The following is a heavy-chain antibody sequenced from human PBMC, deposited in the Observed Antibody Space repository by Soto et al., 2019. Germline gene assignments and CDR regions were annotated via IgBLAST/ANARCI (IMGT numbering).Heavy chain of an antibody. Sequence: GASVKVSCKVSGYTLTELSMHWVRQAPGKGLEWMGGFDPEDGETIYAQKFQGRVTMTEDTSTDTAYMELSSLRSEDTAVYYCATCSWNYGFQYNWFDPWGQGTLVTVSS. CDR3: ATCSWNYGFQYNWFDP. V-gene: IGHV1-24*01. J-gene: IGHJ5*02. CDR1: GYTLTELS. CDR2: FDPEDGET. D-gene: IGHD1-7*01.